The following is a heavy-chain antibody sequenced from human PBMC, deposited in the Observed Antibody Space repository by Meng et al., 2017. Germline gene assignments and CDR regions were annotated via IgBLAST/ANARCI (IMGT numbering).Heavy chain of an antibody. V-gene: IGHV4-59*01. CDR2: IYYSGST. CDR1: GGSISSYY. J-gene: IGHJ3*02. CDR3: ARGHEKPEELLCFGESPAFDI. D-gene: IGHD3-10*01. Sequence: SETLSLTCTVSGGSISSYYWSWIRQPPGKGLEWIGYIYYSGSTNYNPSLKSRVTISVDTSKNQFSLKLSSVTAADTAVYYCARGHEKPEELLCFGESPAFDIWGQGTMVTVSS.